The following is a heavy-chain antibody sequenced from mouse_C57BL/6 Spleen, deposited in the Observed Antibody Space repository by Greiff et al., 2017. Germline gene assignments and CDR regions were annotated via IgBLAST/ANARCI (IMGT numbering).Heavy chain of an antibody. J-gene: IGHJ4*01. CDR1: GYTFTSYW. V-gene: IGHV1-53*01. D-gene: IGHD2-4*01. Sequence: VQLQQPGTELVKPGASVKLSCKASGYTFTSYWMPWVKQRPGQGLEWIGNINPSNGGTNYNEKVKSKATLTVDKSSSTAYMQLSSLTSEDSAVYYCARGGVYYDYPYYAMDYWGQGTSVTVSS. CDR3: ARGGVYYDYPYYAMDY. CDR2: INPSNGGT.